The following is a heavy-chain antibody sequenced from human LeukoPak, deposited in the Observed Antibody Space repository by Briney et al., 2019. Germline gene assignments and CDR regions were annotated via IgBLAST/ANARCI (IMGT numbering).Heavy chain of an antibody. D-gene: IGHD3-10*01. V-gene: IGHV4-34*01. J-gene: IGHJ6*04. CDR1: GGSFSGYY. CDR2: INHSGST. Sequence: SETLSLTFAVYGGSFSGYYWSWIRQPPGKGLEWIGEINHSGSTNYNPSLKSRVTISVDTSKNQFSLKLSSVTAADTAVYYCARDRFPILGPVSGYYGSGSYCLDVWGKGITVTISS. CDR3: ARDRFPILGPVSGYYGSGSYCLDV.